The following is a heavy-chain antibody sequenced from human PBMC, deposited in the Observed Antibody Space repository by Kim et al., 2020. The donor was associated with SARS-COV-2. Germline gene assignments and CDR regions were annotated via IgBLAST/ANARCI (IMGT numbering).Heavy chain of an antibody. J-gene: IGHJ5*02. Sequence: SETLSLTCAVYGGSFSGYYWSWIRQPPGKGLEWIGEINHSGSTNYNPSLKSRVTISVDTSKNQFSLKLSSVTAADTAVYYCARGRYSSSWYGGSGWLDP. D-gene: IGHD6-13*01. V-gene: IGHV4-34*01. CDR2: INHSGST. CDR3: ARGRYSSSWYGGSGWLDP. CDR1: GGSFSGYY.